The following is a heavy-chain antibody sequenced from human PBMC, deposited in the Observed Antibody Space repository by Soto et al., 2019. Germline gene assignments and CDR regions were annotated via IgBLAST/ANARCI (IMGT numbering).Heavy chain of an antibody. CDR2: ITRDGYNK. CDR3: TKSSGGSSSVGMNY. Sequence: GGSLRLSCAVSGFIFKNYALNWVRQAPGKGLEWVASITRDGYNKYYADSVKGRFTISRDNSRDTLSLQMTALTIEDSSVYYCTKSSGGSSSVGMNYWGQGTRVTVSS. CDR1: GFIFKNYA. D-gene: IGHD6-6*01. V-gene: IGHV3-30*04. J-gene: IGHJ4*02.